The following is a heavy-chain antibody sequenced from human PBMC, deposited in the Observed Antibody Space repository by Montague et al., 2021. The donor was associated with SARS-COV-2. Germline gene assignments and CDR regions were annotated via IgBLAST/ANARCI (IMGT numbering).Heavy chain of an antibody. D-gene: IGHD6-25*01. J-gene: IGHJ6*02. Sequence: SETLSLTCTVSGGSISSYYWSWIRQSPGKGLEWIGYIYYSGSINYNPSLKSRVTISVDTSKNQFSLKLSSVTAADTAVYYCARGIAAHGFYYYGMDVWGQGTTVTVSS. CDR1: GGSISSYY. CDR3: ARGIAAHGFYYYGMDV. CDR2: IYYSGSI. V-gene: IGHV4-59*01.